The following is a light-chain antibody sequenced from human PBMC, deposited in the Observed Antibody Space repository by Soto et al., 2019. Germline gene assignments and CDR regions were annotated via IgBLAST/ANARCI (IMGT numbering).Light chain of an antibody. CDR3: QSYDIGLSGSWV. V-gene: IGLV1-40*01. J-gene: IGLJ2*01. CDR2: GNS. CDR1: SSNIGAGYD. Sequence: QSVLTQPPSMSGVPGQRVTISCTGSSSNIGAGYDVHWYQQLPGTAPKLLIYGNSNRPSGVPDRFSGSKSGTSASLAITGLQAEDEADYYCQSYDIGLSGSWVFGGGTKVTVL.